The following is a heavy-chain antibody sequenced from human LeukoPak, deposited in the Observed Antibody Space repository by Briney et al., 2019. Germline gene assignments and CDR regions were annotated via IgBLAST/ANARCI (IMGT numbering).Heavy chain of an antibody. D-gene: IGHD1-1*01. Sequence: PGGSLRLSCAASGFSFSSYGMNWVRQAPGKGLEWVSSISGSGSYIYYADSVRGRFTISRDNAKNSLYLQMNSLRVEDTAVYYCARTYRDWFDPWGQGTLVTVSS. CDR1: GFSFSSYG. CDR3: ARTYRDWFDP. CDR2: ISGSGSYI. V-gene: IGHV3-21*01. J-gene: IGHJ5*02.